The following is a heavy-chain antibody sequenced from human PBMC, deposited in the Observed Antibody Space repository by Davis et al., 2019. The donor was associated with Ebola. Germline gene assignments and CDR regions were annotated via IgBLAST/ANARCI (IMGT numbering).Heavy chain of an antibody. CDR3: ARGGAGTGYYYGMDV. D-gene: IGHD6-19*01. Sequence: ASVKVSCKASGYIFTSNDISWVRQAPGQGLEWMGWISAYNGNTNYSQKFQGRVTITRDTSASTAYMELSSLRSEDTAVYYCARGGAGTGYYYGMDVWGQGTTVTVSS. V-gene: IGHV1-18*01. J-gene: IGHJ6*02. CDR1: GYIFTSND. CDR2: ISAYNGNT.